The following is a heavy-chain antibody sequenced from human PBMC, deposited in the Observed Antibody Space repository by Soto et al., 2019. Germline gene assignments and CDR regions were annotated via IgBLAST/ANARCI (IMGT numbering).Heavy chain of an antibody. D-gene: IGHD2-21*02. CDR1: GGSISNTNW. J-gene: IGHJ4*02. V-gene: IGHV4-4*02. CDR2: IYHSGST. CDR3: ARGEGTAGLRV. Sequence: QVHLQESGPGLVKPSGTLSLTCTVSGGSISNTNWWSWVRQAPGKGLEWIGEIYHSGSTDYNPSLTSRVTISVDNSKNQLSLELSSVTAADTAMSYCARGEGTAGLRVWGQGTLVTVSS.